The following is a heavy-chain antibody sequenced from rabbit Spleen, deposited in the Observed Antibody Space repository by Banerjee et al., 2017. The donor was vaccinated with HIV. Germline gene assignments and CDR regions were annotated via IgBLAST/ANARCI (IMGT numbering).Heavy chain of an antibody. J-gene: IGHJ4*01. D-gene: IGHD2-1*01. CDR3: ARGSATMTLVITGYYFNL. CDR2: IVPIFGVT. V-gene: IGHV1S7*01. Sequence: QLVESGGGLVQPGGSLKLSCKASGFDFSTYSMSWVRQAPGKGLEWIGYIVPIFGVTYYANWVNGRFTISSHNAQNTLYLQLNSLTAADTATYFCARGSATMTLVITGYYFNLWGPGTLVTVS. CDR1: GFDFSTYS.